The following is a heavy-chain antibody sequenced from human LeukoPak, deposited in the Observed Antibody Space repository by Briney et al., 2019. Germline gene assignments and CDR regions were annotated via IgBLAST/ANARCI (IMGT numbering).Heavy chain of an antibody. V-gene: IGHV4-34*01. J-gene: IGHJ4*02. D-gene: IGHD3-3*01. Sequence: SETLSLTCAVYGGSFSGYYWSWIRQPPGKGLEWIGEINHSGSTNYNPSLKSRVTISVDTSKNQFSLKLSSVTAADTAVYYCARGSDFWSGYYDYWGQGTLVTVSS. CDR2: INHSGST. CDR3: ARGSDFWSGYYDY. CDR1: GGSFSGYY.